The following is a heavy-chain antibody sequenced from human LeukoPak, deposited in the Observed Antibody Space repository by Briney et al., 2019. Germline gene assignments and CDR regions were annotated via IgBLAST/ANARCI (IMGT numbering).Heavy chain of an antibody. CDR3: ARGTPHGGYGLDV. D-gene: IGHD4-23*01. CDR1: GYTFIGDD. J-gene: IGHJ6*02. V-gene: IGHV1-8*01. Sequence: ASVRVSCKASGYTFIGDDINWARQATGQGLEWMGWMNPNLGTSDYAQEFQGRVSMTRNISISTAYMELTSLSSDDTAVYYCARGTPHGGYGLDVWGQGTTVTVSS. CDR2: MNPNLGTS.